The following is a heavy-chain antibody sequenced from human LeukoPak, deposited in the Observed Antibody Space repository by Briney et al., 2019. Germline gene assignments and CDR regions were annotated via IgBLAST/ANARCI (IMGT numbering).Heavy chain of an antibody. CDR3: AKDKGESSSWSFDY. V-gene: IGHV3-7*03. CDR2: IKQDGSEK. Sequence: PGGSLRLSCAASGFTLSSYWMNWVRQAPGKGLEWVANIKQDGSEKYYVDSVKGRFTISRDNAKNSLYLQMNSLRGEDTAVYYCAKDKGESSSWSFDYWGQGTLVTVSS. CDR1: GFTLSSYW. J-gene: IGHJ4*02. D-gene: IGHD6-13*01.